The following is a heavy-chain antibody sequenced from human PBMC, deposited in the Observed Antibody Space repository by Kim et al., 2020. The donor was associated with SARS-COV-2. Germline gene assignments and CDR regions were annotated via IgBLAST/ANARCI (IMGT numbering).Heavy chain of an antibody. Sequence: PGGSLRLSCTVSGFTFGDYAMSWFRQAPGKGLEWVGFIRSKAYGGTTDYAASVKGRFTISRDDSKSIAYLQMNSLKTEDTAVYYCARELAAAGPSYFFDYWGQGTLVTVSS. CDR1: GFTFGDYA. CDR2: IRSKAYGGTT. CDR3: ARELAAAGPSYFFDY. D-gene: IGHD6-13*01. J-gene: IGHJ4*02. V-gene: IGHV3-49*03.